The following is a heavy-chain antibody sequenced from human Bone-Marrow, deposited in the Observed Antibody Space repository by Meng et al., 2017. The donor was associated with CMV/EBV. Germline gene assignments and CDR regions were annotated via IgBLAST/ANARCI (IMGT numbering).Heavy chain of an antibody. J-gene: IGHJ4*02. CDR2: ISSSSSYI. D-gene: IGHD3-3*01. CDR1: GGSISSSN. CDR3: ARAEIRDTYYDFWSGYPPDY. Sequence: GGSLRLSCAVSGGSISSSNWWSWVRQPPGKGLEWVSSISSSSSYIYYADSVKGRFTISRDNAENSLYLQMNSLRAEDTAVYYCARAEIRDTYYDFWSGYPPDYWGQGTLVTVSS. V-gene: IGHV3-21*01.